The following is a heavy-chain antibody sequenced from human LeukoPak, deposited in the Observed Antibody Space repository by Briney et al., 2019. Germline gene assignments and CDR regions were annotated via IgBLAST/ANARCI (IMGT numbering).Heavy chain of an antibody. D-gene: IGHD3-3*01. Sequence: ASVKVSCKASGYTFTSYGISWVRQAPGQGLEWMGWISSSNGNTNYAQKLQGRVTMTTDTSTSTAYMELRSLRSDDTAVYYCARGGGKETKIVREIFGVVIHPRHYYMDVWGKGTTVTVSS. CDR2: ISSSNGNT. CDR3: ARGGGKETKIVREIFGVVIHPRHYYMDV. J-gene: IGHJ6*03. CDR1: GYTFTSYG. V-gene: IGHV1-18*01.